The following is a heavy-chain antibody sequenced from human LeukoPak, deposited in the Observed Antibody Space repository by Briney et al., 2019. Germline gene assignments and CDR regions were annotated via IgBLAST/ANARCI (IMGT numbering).Heavy chain of an antibody. D-gene: IGHD5-12*01. V-gene: IGHV3-15*01. CDR2: IKSKTDGGTT. CDR1: GFTFSNAW. Sequence: GGSLRLSCAASGFTFSNAWMSWVRQAPGKGLEWVGRIKSKTDGGTTDYAAPVKGRFTISRDDSKNTLYLQMNSLKTEDTAVYYCTTDRDQMWIRLIEGFDSWGQGTLVTVSS. CDR3: TTDRDQMWIRLIEGFDS. J-gene: IGHJ4*02.